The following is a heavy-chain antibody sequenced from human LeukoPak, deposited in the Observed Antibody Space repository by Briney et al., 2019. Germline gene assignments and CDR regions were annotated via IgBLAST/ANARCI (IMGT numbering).Heavy chain of an antibody. J-gene: IGHJ4*02. D-gene: IGHD4-17*01. CDR1: GGSISGYY. V-gene: IGHV4-59*01. Sequence: SETLSLTCTVSGGSISGYYWTWIRQPPGKGLDWIGLVYYNGNTRYNPSLKSRVTISVDTSENQFSLNLTSVTAADTAVYYCARANPLYGGYDFWGQGSLVTVSS. CDR3: ARANPLYGGYDF. CDR2: VYYNGNT.